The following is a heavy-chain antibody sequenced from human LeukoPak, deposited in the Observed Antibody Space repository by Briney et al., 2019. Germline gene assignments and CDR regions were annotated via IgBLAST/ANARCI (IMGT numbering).Heavy chain of an antibody. J-gene: IGHJ4*02. CDR3: ARDYYDSSGYPDY. CDR1: GFTFSSYG. V-gene: IGHV3-30*19. D-gene: IGHD3-22*01. Sequence: GGSLRLSCAASGFTFSSYGMHWVRQAPGEGLECVAVISYDGSNKYYADSVKGRFTVSRDNSKNTLYLQMNSLRPEDTAVYYCARDYYDSSGYPDYWGQGTLVTVSS. CDR2: ISYDGSNK.